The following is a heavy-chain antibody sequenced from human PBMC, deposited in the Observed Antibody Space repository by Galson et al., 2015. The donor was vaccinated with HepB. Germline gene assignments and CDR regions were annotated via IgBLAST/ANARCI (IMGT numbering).Heavy chain of an antibody. V-gene: IGHV3-23*01. CDR3: AKGQTYQYYYAMDV. Sequence: SLRLSCAASGFTFSSYAMNWVRLAPGKGLEWVSGISGSGGNTYYTDSAKGGFTISRDNSKNTLYLQMNSLRAVDTAAYYCAKGQTYQYYYAMDVWGQGTTVTVSS. CDR1: GFTFSSYA. J-gene: IGHJ6*02. CDR2: ISGSGGNT.